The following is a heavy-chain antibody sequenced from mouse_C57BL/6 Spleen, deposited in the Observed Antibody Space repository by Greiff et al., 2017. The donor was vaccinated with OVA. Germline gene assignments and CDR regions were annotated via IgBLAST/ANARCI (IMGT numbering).Heavy chain of an antibody. CDR3: ARGGEAHFDV. CDR1: GYTFTSYW. V-gene: IGHV1-69*01. Sequence: VQRVESGAELVMPGASVKLSCKASGYTFTSYWMHWVKQRPGQGLEWIGELAPSDSYTNYNQKFKGKSTFTVANSSSTAYMQLSSLTTEDSAVYYCARGGEAHFDVWGTGTTVTVSS. CDR2: LAPSDSYT. J-gene: IGHJ1*03.